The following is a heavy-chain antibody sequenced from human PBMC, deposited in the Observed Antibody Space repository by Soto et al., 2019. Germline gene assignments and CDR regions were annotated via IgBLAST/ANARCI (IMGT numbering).Heavy chain of an antibody. CDR2: IYWDDDK. D-gene: IGHD4-17*01. J-gene: IGHJ4*02. Sequence: QITLKESGPTLVRPAQPLTLTCDFSGFSLSTYHMGVAWIRQPPGKALEWLALIYWDDDKRYSPSLKDRLAISKDTSSKQVVLTITNIDPGDSATYFCAHAGDYDLLTFDHWGPGTLVTVSS. CDR1: GFSLSTYHMG. V-gene: IGHV2-5*02. CDR3: AHAGDYDLLTFDH.